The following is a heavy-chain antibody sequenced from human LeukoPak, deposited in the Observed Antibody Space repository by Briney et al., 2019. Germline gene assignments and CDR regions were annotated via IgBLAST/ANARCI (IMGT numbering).Heavy chain of an antibody. CDR3: ARDLMIPAAPRDY. V-gene: IGHV3-48*02. Sequence: QPGGSLRLSCAASGFTFSSYSMTWVRQAPGKGLEWVSYISSSSSTIYYADSVKGRFTISRDNAKNPLYLQMNSLRDEDTAVYYCARDLMIPAAPRDYWGQGTLVTVSS. CDR1: GFTFSSYS. CDR2: ISSSSSTI. D-gene: IGHD2-2*01. J-gene: IGHJ4*02.